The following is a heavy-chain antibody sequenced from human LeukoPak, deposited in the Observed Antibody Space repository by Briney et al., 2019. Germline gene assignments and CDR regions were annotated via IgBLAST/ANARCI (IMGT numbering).Heavy chain of an antibody. Sequence: PGGSLRLSCAASGFTFSSYAMSWVRQAPGKGLEWVSAISGSGGSTYYADSVKGRFTISRDNSKNTLYLQMNSLRAEDTALYYCAKDLGAAAGMALHDAFDIWGQGTMVTVSS. CDR1: GFTFSSYA. V-gene: IGHV3-23*01. D-gene: IGHD6-13*01. CDR2: ISGSGGST. J-gene: IGHJ3*02. CDR3: AKDLGAAAGMALHDAFDI.